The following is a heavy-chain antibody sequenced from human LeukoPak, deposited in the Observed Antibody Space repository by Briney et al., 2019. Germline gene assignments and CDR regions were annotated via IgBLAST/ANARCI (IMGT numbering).Heavy chain of an antibody. CDR2: MYLSGTT. D-gene: IGHD3-22*01. Sequence: SETLSLTCTVSGDSINSLDLWSWVRQPPGKGLEWIGEMYLSGTTHSNPSVKSRVPISIDKSKNQFFLNLSSVTAADTAVYYCAGLVGRYSSGLYYYYFDYWGQGTLVTVSS. CDR3: AGLVGRYSSGLYYYYFDY. J-gene: IGHJ4*02. V-gene: IGHV4-4*02. CDR1: GDSINSLDL.